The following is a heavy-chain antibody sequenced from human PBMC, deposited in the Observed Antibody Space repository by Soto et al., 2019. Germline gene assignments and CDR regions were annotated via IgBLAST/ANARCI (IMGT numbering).Heavy chain of an antibody. CDR2: ISANDVGT. Sequence: PGGSLRLSCEASGFTLRNYAMTWVRQAPGKGLEWVSLISANDVGTYYAESVKTRFTISTDQSRNTVYLQMDSLRADDTAIYYCXKAKNDYNGDNRPPFDYWGQGTLVTVSS. D-gene: IGHD1-1*01. V-gene: IGHV3-23*01. J-gene: IGHJ4*02. CDR3: XKAKNDYNGDNRPPFDY. CDR1: GFTLRNYA.